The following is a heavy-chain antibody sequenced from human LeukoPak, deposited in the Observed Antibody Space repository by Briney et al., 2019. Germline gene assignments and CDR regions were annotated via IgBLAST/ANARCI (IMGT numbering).Heavy chain of an antibody. J-gene: IGHJ4*02. CDR3: ARGLNYDYVWGSYRQYYFDY. CDR2: IYYSGST. D-gene: IGHD3-16*02. Sequence: SETLSLTCTVSGGSISSGGYYWSWIRQHPGKGLEWIGYIYYSGSTYYNPSLKSRVTISVDTSKNQFSLKLSSVTAADTAVYYCARGLNYDYVWGSYRQYYFDYWGQGTLVTVSS. CDR1: GGSISSGGYY. V-gene: IGHV4-31*03.